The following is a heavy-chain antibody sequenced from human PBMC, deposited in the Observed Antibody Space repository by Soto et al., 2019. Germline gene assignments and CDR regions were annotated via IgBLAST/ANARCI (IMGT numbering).Heavy chain of an antibody. Sequence: PGGSLRLSCAASGFTFSSYGMHWVRQAPGKGLEGVAVIWYDGSNKYYADSVKGRFTISRDNSKNTLYLQMNSLRAEDTAVYYCARTDDYLYFDYWGQGTLVTVSS. CDR2: IWYDGSNK. D-gene: IGHD1-1*01. V-gene: IGHV3-33*01. CDR3: ARTDDYLYFDY. CDR1: GFTFSSYG. J-gene: IGHJ4*02.